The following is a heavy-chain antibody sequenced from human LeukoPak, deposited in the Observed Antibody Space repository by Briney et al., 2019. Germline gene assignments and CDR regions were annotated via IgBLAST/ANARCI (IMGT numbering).Heavy chain of an antibody. J-gene: IGHJ4*02. CDR1: GYTFTSYY. CDR3: ARAYYYDSSAYYPEAY. Sequence: ASVKASCKASGYTFTSYYMQWVRQAPGQGLEWMGIINPSGGTTTYAQKFQGRVTMTRDMSTSTVYMELSSLRSEDTAMYYCARAYYYDSSAYYPEAYWGQGTLVTVSS. D-gene: IGHD3-22*01. CDR2: INPSGGTT. V-gene: IGHV1-46*01.